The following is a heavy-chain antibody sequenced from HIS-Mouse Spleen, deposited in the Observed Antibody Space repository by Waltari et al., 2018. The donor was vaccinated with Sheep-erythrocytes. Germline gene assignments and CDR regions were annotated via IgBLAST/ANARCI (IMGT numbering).Heavy chain of an antibody. Sequence: SCAASGFTFSSYAMSWVRQAPGKGLEWVSAISGSGGSTYYADSVKGRFTISRDNSKNTLYLQRNSLRAEDTAVYYCAKDRYGYFDLWGRGTLVTVSS. CDR2: ISGSGGST. CDR1: GFTFSSYA. V-gene: IGHV3-23*01. CDR3: AKDRYGYFDL. J-gene: IGHJ2*01.